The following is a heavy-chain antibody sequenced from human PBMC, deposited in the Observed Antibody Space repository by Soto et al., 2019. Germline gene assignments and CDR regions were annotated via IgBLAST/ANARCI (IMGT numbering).Heavy chain of an antibody. CDR1: GGTFSSYG. J-gene: IGHJ6*02. CDR3: AGIIGMGPTYGMDV. D-gene: IGHD1-26*01. V-gene: IGHV1-69*13. CDR2: IIPIFGPA. Sequence: SVKVACKASGGTFSSYGISWVRQAPGQGLEWMGGIIPIFGPANYAQKFQGRVTITADESTSTAYMELSSLRSEDTAVYYCAGIIGMGPTYGMDVWGQGTTVTVSS.